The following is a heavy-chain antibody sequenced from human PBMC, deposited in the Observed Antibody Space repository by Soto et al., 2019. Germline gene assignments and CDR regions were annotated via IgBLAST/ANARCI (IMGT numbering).Heavy chain of an antibody. CDR1: GGTFSSYT. J-gene: IGHJ4*02. Sequence: QVQLVQSGAEVKKPGSSVKVSCKASGGTFSSYTISWVRQAPGQGLEWMGRIIPILGIANYAQKFQGRVTITADKSTSTAYMELSSLRSEDTAVYYYARVAYCGGDCYSDYWGQGTLVTVSS. D-gene: IGHD2-21*02. CDR2: IIPILGIA. CDR3: ARVAYCGGDCYSDY. V-gene: IGHV1-69*02.